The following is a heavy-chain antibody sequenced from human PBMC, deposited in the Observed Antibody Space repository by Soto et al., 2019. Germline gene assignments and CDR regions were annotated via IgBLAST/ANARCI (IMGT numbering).Heavy chain of an antibody. Sequence: QVQLVASGGGVVQPGRSLRLSCAASGFTFSSYGMHWVRQAPGNGLEWVAVITYDGSNKYYADSVKGRFTISRDNTKNPLDLQMNSLGAEDTAVDYCAKDMEWLGVYDYYYGRAVWSQLSTVAVCS. CDR1: GFTFSSYG. CDR2: ITYDGSNK. J-gene: IGHJ6*02. CDR3: AKDMEWLGVYDYYYGRAV. V-gene: IGHV3-30*18. D-gene: IGHD3-3*01.